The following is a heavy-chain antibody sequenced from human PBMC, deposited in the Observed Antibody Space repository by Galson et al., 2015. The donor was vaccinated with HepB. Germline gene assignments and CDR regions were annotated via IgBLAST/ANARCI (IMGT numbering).Heavy chain of an antibody. V-gene: IGHV6-1*01. CDR3: AYGSDV. J-gene: IGHJ6*02. CDR1: GDSVTSNSAV. Sequence: CAISGDSVTSNSAVWNWIRQSPSRGLEWLGRTYFRSQWRIDYSVSVKSRITINADTSQNQFSLHLNSMTPEDTAGYYCAYGSDVWGQGTTVIVSS. CDR2: TYFRSQWRI.